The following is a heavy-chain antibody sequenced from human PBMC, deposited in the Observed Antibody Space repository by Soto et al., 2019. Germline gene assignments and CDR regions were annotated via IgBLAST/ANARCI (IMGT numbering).Heavy chain of an antibody. CDR2: ISSSGATT. V-gene: IGHV3-23*01. CDR3: ARVGSGAFWGLRDP. D-gene: IGHD2-15*01. CDR1: GFTINNYA. J-gene: IGHJ5*02. Sequence: GGSLRLSCAAHGFTINNYALAWVRQPPGKGLEWVSSISSSGATTYYADSAKDRFTISRDNSKNTMYLQMESLRADDRAVYYCARVGSGAFWGLRDPWGQGTLVTVSS.